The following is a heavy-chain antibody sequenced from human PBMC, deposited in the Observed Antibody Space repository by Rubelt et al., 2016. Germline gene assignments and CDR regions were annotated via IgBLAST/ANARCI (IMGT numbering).Heavy chain of an antibody. J-gene: IGHJ4*02. CDR2: INPSGGRK. CDR3: ARAWGGSYYDY. D-gene: IGHD1-26*01. V-gene: IGHV1-46*01. Sequence: QVQLVQSGAEVKKPGASVKVSCKASGYTFPSYYMHWVRQAPGQGLEWMGIINPSGGRKGYEQNVQGRVTMTRDTSTSTVYMELSSLRSEDTAVYYCARAWGGSYYDYWGQGTLVTVSS. CDR1: GYTFPSYY.